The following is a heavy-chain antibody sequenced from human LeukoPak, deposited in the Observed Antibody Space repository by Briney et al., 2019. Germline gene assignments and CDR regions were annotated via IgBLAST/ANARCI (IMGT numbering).Heavy chain of an antibody. V-gene: IGHV1-24*01. CDR3: ATDRFYYDSSGFSDY. Sequence: ASVKVSCKVSGYTLTELSMHWVRQAPGKGLEWMGGFDPEDGETIYAQKFQGRVTMTEDTSTDTAYMELSNLRSEDTAVYYCATDRFYYDSSGFSDYWGQGTLVTVSS. CDR2: FDPEDGET. CDR1: GYTLTELS. D-gene: IGHD3-22*01. J-gene: IGHJ4*02.